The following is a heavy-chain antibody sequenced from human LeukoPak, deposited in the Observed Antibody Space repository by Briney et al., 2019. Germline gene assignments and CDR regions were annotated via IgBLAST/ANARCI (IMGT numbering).Heavy chain of an antibody. CDR1: GYTLTELS. CDR3: ATGKFGVYYFDY. V-gene: IGHV1-24*01. J-gene: IGHJ4*02. Sequence: GASVKVSCKVSGYTLTELSMHWVRQAPGKGLEWMGGFDPEDGETIYAQKFQGRVTMTEDTSTDTAYMELSSLRSEDTAVYYCATGKFGVYYFDYWGQGTLVTVSS. CDR2: FDPEDGET. D-gene: IGHD3-16*01.